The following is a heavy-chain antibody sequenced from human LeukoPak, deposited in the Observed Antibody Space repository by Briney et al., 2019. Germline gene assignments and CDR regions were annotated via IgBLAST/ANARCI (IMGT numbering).Heavy chain of an antibody. Sequence: ASVKVSCKASGYTFTSYYMHWVRQAPGQGLEWMGIINPTGGSTNYAQKFQGRVTMTRDTSISTAYMELSRLRSDDTAVYYCASPTAFSSSWHNFDYWGQGTLVTVSS. V-gene: IGHV1-2*02. J-gene: IGHJ4*02. CDR1: GYTFTSYY. D-gene: IGHD6-13*01. CDR3: ASPTAFSSSWHNFDY. CDR2: INPTGGST.